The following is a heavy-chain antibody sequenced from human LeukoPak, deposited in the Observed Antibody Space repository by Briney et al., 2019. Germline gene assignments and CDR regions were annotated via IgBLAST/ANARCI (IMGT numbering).Heavy chain of an antibody. J-gene: IGHJ4*02. CDR2: INPNSGGT. CDR3: ARGYWGSVEDYFDY. Sequence: ASVKVSCKASGYTLTGYYMHWVRQAPGQGLEWMGWINPNSGGTNYAQKFQGRVTMTRDTSISTAYMELRRLRSVDTAVYYCARGYWGSVEDYFDYWGQGTLVTVSS. V-gene: IGHV1-2*02. D-gene: IGHD7-27*01. CDR1: GYTLTGYY.